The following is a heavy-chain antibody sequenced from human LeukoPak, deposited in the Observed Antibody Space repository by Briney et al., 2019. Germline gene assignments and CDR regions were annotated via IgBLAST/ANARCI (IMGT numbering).Heavy chain of an antibody. V-gene: IGHV4-31*03. J-gene: IGHJ4*02. CDR1: GGSISSGGYY. CDR2: IYYSGST. Sequence: SETLSLTCTVSGGSISSGGYYWGWIRQHPGKGLEWIGYIYYSGSTYYNPSLKSRVTISVDTSKNQFSLKLSSVTAADTAVYYCARAYYDSSGYPGTPLDYWGQGTLVTVSS. CDR3: ARAYYDSSGYPGTPLDY. D-gene: IGHD3-22*01.